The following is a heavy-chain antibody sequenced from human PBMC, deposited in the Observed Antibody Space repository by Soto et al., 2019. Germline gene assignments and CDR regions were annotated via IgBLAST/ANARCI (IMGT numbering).Heavy chain of an antibody. Sequence: GGSLRLSCAAPGFTFSSYSMNWVRQAPGKGLEWVSSITSGSGYIYYADSVKGRFIMSRDNAKNSLSLQMNSLRAEDTAVYYCAKAFRYCTGGTCNPIDYWGQGTLVTVSS. CDR3: AKAFRYCTGGTCNPIDY. J-gene: IGHJ4*02. D-gene: IGHD2-15*01. V-gene: IGHV3-21*01. CDR2: ITSGSGYI. CDR1: GFTFSSYS.